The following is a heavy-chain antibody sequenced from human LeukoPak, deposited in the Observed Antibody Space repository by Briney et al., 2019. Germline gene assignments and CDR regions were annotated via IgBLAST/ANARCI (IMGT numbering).Heavy chain of an antibody. D-gene: IGHD2-2*01. CDR2: NKPNSGDT. Sequence: ASVMVSCKASGYTFTGYYIHWVRQAPGQGLEWMGWNKPNSGDTRYAQKFQDRVTMTRDTSISTAYMELSGLRSDDTAVYYCARYCTTATCSEGDVYWGQGTLVTVSS. V-gene: IGHV1-2*02. CDR1: GYTFTGYY. CDR3: ARYCTTATCSEGDVY. J-gene: IGHJ4*02.